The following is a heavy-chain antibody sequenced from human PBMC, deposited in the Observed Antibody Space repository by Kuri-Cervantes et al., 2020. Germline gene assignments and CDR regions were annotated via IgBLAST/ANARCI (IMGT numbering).Heavy chain of an antibody. CDR2: ISYDGSNK. J-gene: IGHJ6*02. D-gene: IGHD4-17*01. Sequence: LSLTCAASGFTLSSYAMHWVRQAPGKGLEWVAVISYDGSNKYYADSVKGQFTISRDNAENSLYLQMNSLRAEDTAVYYCAREGGYGDYIRDYGMDVWGQGTTVTVSS. CDR1: GFTLSSYA. CDR3: AREGGYGDYIRDYGMDV. V-gene: IGHV3-30-3*01.